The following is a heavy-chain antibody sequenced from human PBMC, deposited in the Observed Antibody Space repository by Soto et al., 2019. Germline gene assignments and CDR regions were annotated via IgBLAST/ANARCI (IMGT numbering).Heavy chain of an antibody. Sequence: GGSLRLSCAASGFTFSSYGMHWVRQAPGKGLEWVAVISYDGSNKYYADSVKGRFTISRDNSKNTLYLQMNSLRAEDTAVYYCAGGSLFDYWGQGTLVTVSS. CDR1: GFTFSSYG. J-gene: IGHJ4*02. V-gene: IGHV3-30*03. CDR2: ISYDGSNK. D-gene: IGHD1-26*01. CDR3: AGGSLFDY.